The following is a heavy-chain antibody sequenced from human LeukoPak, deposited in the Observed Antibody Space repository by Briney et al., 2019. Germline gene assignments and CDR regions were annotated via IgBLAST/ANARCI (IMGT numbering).Heavy chain of an antibody. V-gene: IGHV3-21*04. D-gene: IGHD1-1*01. CDR3: AKSTGTTRRGVDY. CDR2: ISTSSSYI. J-gene: IGHJ4*02. Sequence: GGSLRLSCAASGFTFSGYCMNWVRQAPGKGLEWVSSISTSSSYIYYADSVKGRFTISRDNAKNSLYLQMNSLRAEDTAVYYCAKSTGTTRRGVDYWGQGTLVTVSS. CDR1: GFTFSGYC.